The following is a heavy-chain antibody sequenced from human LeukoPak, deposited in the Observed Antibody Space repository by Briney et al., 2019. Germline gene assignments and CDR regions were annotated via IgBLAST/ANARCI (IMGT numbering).Heavy chain of an antibody. Sequence: GGSLRLSYAASGFTFSDYYMSWIRQAPGKGLEWVSYISSSSSYTNYADSVKGRFTISRDNAKNSLYLQMNSLRAEDTAVYYCARDERGYCSSTSCLHDAFDIWGQGTMVTVSS. V-gene: IGHV3-11*06. CDR3: ARDERGYCSSTSCLHDAFDI. CDR1: GFTFSDYY. D-gene: IGHD2-2*01. J-gene: IGHJ3*02. CDR2: ISSSSSYT.